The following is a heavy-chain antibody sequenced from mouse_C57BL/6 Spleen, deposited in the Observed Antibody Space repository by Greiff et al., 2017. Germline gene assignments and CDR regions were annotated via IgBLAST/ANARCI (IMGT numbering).Heavy chain of an antibody. CDR3: ARSGQLRHAWFAY. CDR2: IYPSDSET. Sequence: QVQLKQPGAELVRPGSSVKLSCKASGYTFTSYWMDWVKQRPGQGLEWIGNIYPSDSETHYNQKFKDKATLTVDKSSSTAYMQLSSLTSEDSAVYYCARSGQLRHAWFAYWGQGTLVTVSA. D-gene: IGHD3-2*02. CDR1: GYTFTSYW. V-gene: IGHV1-61*01. J-gene: IGHJ3*01.